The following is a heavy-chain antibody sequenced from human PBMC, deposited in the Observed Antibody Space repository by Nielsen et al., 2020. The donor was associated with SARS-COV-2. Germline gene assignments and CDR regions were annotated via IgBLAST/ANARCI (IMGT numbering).Heavy chain of an antibody. CDR3: ARDLSVVAVAGTGY. J-gene: IGHJ4*02. V-gene: IGHV1-8*01. CDR2: MNPNSGNT. D-gene: IGHD6-19*01. CDR1: GYTFTSYD. Sequence: ASVKVSCKASGYTFTSYDINWVRQATGQGLEWMGWMNPNSGNTGYAQKFQGRVTMTRNTSISTAYMELSSLRSEDTAVYYCARDLSVVAVAGTGYWGQGTLVTVSS.